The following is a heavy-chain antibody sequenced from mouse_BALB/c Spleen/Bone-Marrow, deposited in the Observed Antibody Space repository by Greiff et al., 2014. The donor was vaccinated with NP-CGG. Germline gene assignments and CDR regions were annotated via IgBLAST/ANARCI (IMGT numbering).Heavy chain of an antibody. CDR1: GYSITSGYS. V-gene: IGHV3-1*02. D-gene: IGHD2-1*01. CDR3: ARRGDYYGNYADY. Sequence: EVQLQQSGPDLVKPSQSLSLTCTVTGYSITSGYSWHWIRQFPGNKLEWMGYIRYSGSTNYNPSLKSRISSTRDTSKNHFFLQLKSGTTEDTATYYCARRGDYYGNYADYWGQGTSVTVSS. J-gene: IGHJ4*01. CDR2: IRYSGST.